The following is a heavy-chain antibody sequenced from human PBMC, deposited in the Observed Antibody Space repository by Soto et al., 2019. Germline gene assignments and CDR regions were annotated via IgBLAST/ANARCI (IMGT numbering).Heavy chain of an antibody. CDR2: IIPIFGTA. V-gene: IGHV1-69*01. CDR1: GGTFSSYA. D-gene: IGHD6-13*01. CDR3: ARDLDRIAAAGTNFDY. J-gene: IGHJ4*02. Sequence: QVQLVQSGAEVKKPGSSVKVSCKASGGTFSSYAISWVRQAPGQGLEWMGGIIPIFGTANYAQKFQRRVTITADESTSTAYMELSSLRSEDTAVYYWARDLDRIAAAGTNFDYWGQGTLVTVSS.